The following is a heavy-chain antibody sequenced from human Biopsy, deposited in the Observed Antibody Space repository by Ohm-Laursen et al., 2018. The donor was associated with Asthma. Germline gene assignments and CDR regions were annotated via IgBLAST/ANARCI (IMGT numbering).Heavy chain of an antibody. D-gene: IGHD3-22*01. Sequence: SDTLSLTFTVSYGSITSGGYYWTWIRQHPGKGLEWIGFIYYSGSTYHNPSLKSRVSISIDTSKNQFSLKLSSVTAADTAVYYCARAQDYYDSRGYYRSFDYWGQGTLVTVSS. V-gene: IGHV4-31*03. CDR2: IYYSGST. J-gene: IGHJ4*02. CDR1: YGSITSGGYY. CDR3: ARAQDYYDSRGYYRSFDY.